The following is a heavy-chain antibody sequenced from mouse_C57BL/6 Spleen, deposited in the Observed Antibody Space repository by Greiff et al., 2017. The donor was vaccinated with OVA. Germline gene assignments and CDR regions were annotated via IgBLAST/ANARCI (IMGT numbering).Heavy chain of an antibody. J-gene: IGHJ2*01. D-gene: IGHD3-2*02. CDR2: IDPSDSET. CDR3: ARYETAQALDY. V-gene: IGHV1-52*01. Sequence: VKLQQPGAELVRPGSSVKLSCKASGYTFTSYWMHWVKQRPIQGLEWIGNIDPSDSETHYNQKFKDKATLTVDKSSSTAYMQLSSLTSEDSAVYYCARYETAQALDYWGQGTTLTVSS. CDR1: GYTFTSYW.